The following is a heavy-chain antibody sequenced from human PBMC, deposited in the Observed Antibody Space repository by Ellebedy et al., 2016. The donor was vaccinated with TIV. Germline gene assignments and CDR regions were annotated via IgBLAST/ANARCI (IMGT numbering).Heavy chain of an antibody. CDR1: GYSFTSHW. J-gene: IGHJ4*02. V-gene: IGHV5-51*01. D-gene: IGHD6-13*01. CDR3: ARVGRAAAGTDY. CDR2: IYPGDSDA. Sequence: GGSLRLSCKGSGYSFTSHWIGWVRQTPGKGLEWMGAIYPGDSDARYSPSFQGQVTISAVKSTSTAYLQWSSLKASDTATYYCARVGRAAAGTDYWGQGTLVTVSS.